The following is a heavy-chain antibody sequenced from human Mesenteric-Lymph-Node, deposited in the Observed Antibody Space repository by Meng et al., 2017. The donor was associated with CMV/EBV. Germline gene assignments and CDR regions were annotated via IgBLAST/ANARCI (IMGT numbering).Heavy chain of an antibody. D-gene: IGHD3-3*01. CDR2: VNPDSGDT. J-gene: IGHJ6*02. Sequence: ASVKVSCKASGYTFTNYDITWVRQATGQGLEWMGWVNPDSGDTVYAQRFQGRVTMTRNTSISTAYMELSNLRSEDTAVYYCARGQMYYDFWSGYSAVLGMDVWGQGTTVTVSS. V-gene: IGHV1-8*02. CDR1: GYTFTNYD. CDR3: ARGQMYYDFWSGYSAVLGMDV.